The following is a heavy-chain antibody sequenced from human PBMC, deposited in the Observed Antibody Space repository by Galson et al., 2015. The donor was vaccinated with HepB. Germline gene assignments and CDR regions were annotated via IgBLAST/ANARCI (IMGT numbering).Heavy chain of an antibody. J-gene: IGHJ4*02. Sequence: QSGAEVKKPGESLKISCKTFGYSFTNYWIGWVRQMPGKGLEWMGIIYAGDSDTRYRPSFLGQVTMSVDKSINTAFLQWSSLKASDTAMYFCARRYLAAPGTPLGLFDYWGQGTLVTVSS. CDR1: GYSFTNYW. CDR2: IYAGDSDT. CDR3: ARRYLAAPGTPLGLFDY. V-gene: IGHV5-51*01. D-gene: IGHD6-13*01.